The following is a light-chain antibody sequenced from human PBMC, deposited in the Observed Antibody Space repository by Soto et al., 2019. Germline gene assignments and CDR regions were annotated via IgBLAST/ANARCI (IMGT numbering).Light chain of an antibody. Sequence: EIVLTQSPATLSLSPGERANLSCRASQSVGSNYLTWYQQKPGQAPRLLIYGASSRATGTPDRFSGSGSGTDFTLTINRLEPEDFALYYCQQYGSSPPTFGQGTKVDIK. V-gene: IGKV3-20*01. CDR1: QSVGSNY. J-gene: IGKJ1*01. CDR2: GAS. CDR3: QQYGSSPPT.